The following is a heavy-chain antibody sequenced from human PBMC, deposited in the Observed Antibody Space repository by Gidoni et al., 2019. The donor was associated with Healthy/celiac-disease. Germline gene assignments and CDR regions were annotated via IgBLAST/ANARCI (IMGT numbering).Heavy chain of an antibody. D-gene: IGHD4-4*01. J-gene: IGHJ4*02. V-gene: IGHV3-23*01. CDR3: AKDVEQVDPDTVTTCGFDY. CDR2: ISGSGGST. CDR1: GFTFSSYA. Sequence: EVQLLESGGGLVQPGGSLRLSCAASGFTFSSYAMLWVRQAPGKGLEWVSAISGSGGSTYYADSVKGRFTISRDNSKNTLYLQMNSLRAEDTAVYYCAKDVEQVDPDTVTTCGFDYWGQGTLVTVSS.